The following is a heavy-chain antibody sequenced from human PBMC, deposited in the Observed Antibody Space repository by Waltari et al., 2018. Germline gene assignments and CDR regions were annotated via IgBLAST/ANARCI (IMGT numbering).Heavy chain of an antibody. CDR3: TTQNTFWSWSY. CDR2: IRSKAYGGTP. Sequence: EVQLVEAGGGLTQPGRSLRLSCTTSGLGSSLFSISWVRQAPGKGLEWVGFIRSKAYGGTPKYAASVRDRFTMSRDDSKSIAYLEMNSLKTEDTAMYFCTTQNTFWSWSYWGRGTLVTVSS. D-gene: IGHD3-3*01. CDR1: GLGSSLFS. V-gene: IGHV3-49*04. J-gene: IGHJ4*02.